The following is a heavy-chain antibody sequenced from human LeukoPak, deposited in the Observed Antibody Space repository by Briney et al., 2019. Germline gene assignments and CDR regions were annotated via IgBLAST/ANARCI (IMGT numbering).Heavy chain of an antibody. CDR1: GGTFSSYT. CDR2: IIPIFGTA. D-gene: IGHD3-3*01. V-gene: IGHV1-69*13. CDR3: ASGAYYDFWSGYPEGDYYYMDV. Sequence: ASVKVSCKASGGTFSSYTISWVRQAPGQGLEWMGGIIPIFGTANYAQKFQGRVTITADESTSTAYMELSSLRSEDTAVYYCASGAYYDFWSGYPEGDYYYMDVWGKGTTVTVSS. J-gene: IGHJ6*03.